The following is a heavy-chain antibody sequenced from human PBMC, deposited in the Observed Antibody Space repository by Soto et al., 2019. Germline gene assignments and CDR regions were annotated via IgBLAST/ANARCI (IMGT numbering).Heavy chain of an antibody. CDR3: ASFWAYYDSSGGEVGAYFDY. CDR1: GGTFSSYA. V-gene: IGHV1-69*01. J-gene: IGHJ4*02. CDR2: IIPIFGTA. Sequence: QVQLVQSWAEVKKPGSSVKVSCKASGGTFSSYAISWVRQAPGQGLEWMGGIIPIFGTANYAQKFQGRVTITADESTSTAYMELSSLRSEDTAVYYCASFWAYYDSSGGEVGAYFDYCGQGTLVTVSS. D-gene: IGHD3-22*01.